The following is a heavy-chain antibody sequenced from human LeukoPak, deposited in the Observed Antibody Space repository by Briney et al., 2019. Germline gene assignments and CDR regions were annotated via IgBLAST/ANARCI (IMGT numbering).Heavy chain of an antibody. CDR3: AKDRTVVGATSFDY. V-gene: IGHV3-30*18. CDR1: GFTFSNYW. J-gene: IGHJ4*02. Sequence: GGSLRLSCAASGFTFSNYWMHWVRQAPGKGLEWVAAIAYDGSVKYYPDSLKGRLTISRDNSKNTPYLQMNSLRTEDTAVYSCAKDRTVVGATSFDYWGLGTLVTVSS. CDR2: IAYDGSVK. D-gene: IGHD1-26*01.